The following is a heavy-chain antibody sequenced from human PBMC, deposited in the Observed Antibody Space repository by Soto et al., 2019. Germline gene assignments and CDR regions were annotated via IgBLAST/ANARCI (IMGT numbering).Heavy chain of an antibody. CDR2: IYPGDSDT. J-gene: IGHJ4*02. D-gene: IGHD4-17*01. Sequence: GESLKISCKCSGYSFSSHWIGWVRQMPGKGLDWMGIIYPGDSDTRYSPSFLGQVTISADKSINTAYLQWSSLKASDTAMYYCAGQGNGAEGFDFWGQGALVTVSS. V-gene: IGHV5-51*01. CDR1: GYSFSSHW. CDR3: AGQGNGAEGFDF.